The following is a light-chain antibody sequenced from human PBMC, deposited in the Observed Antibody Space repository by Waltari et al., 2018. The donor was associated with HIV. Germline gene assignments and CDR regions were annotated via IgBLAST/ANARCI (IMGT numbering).Light chain of an antibody. V-gene: IGLV4-69*01. CDR1: SGHSSYA. CDR2: LNSDGSH. Sequence: QLVLTQSPSASASLGASVKLTCTLSSGHSSYAIAWHQQQPEKGPRYLMKLNSDGSHSNGDGIPDRFSGSSSGAERYLTISSLQSEDEADYYCQTWGTGIRVFGGGTKLTVL. CDR3: QTWGTGIRV. J-gene: IGLJ3*02.